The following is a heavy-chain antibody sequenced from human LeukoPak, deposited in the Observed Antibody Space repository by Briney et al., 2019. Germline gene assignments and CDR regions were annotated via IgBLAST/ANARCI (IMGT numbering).Heavy chain of an antibody. J-gene: IGHJ4*02. D-gene: IGHD3-22*01. CDR3: AKHEGSYYDKSGYTFDF. V-gene: IGHV4-39*01. CDR1: GGSISSYY. Sequence: SETLSLTCTVSGGSISSYYWGWIRQPPGKGLEWIGSIHYSGSTYYNPSLKSRVTISVDTSKNEFSLKLSSVTAADRAVYFCAKHEGSYYDKSGYTFDFWGQGTLVTVSS. CDR2: IHYSGST.